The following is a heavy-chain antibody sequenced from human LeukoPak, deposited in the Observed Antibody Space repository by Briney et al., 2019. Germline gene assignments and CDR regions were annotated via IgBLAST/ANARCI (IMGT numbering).Heavy chain of an antibody. V-gene: IGHV3-9*01. CDR2: ISWNPYNI. CDR1: GFTFYDYA. Sequence: PGGSLRLSCAASGFTFYDYAMRWVRQAPGKGLEWVSGISWNPYNIAYADSVKGRFTISRDNAQNSLALQMNSLRAEDAAFYTCPKNFARGEYSILVTIFDSWGQGTLVTVSS. J-gene: IGHJ4*02. D-gene: IGHD3-10*01. CDR3: PKNFARGEYSILVTIFDS.